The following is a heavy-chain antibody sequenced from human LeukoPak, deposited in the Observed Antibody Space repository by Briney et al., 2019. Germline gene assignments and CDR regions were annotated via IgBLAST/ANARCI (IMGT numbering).Heavy chain of an antibody. CDR3: ARDRGGGHMDV. CDR1: GFILSSYS. J-gene: IGHJ6*03. D-gene: IGHD2-15*01. V-gene: IGHV3-48*01. Sequence: QPGGSLRLSCAASGFILSSYSMNWVRQAPGKGLEWVSYISSSSSIIYYADSVKGRFTISRDNAKNSLYLQMNSLRAGDTAVYYCARDRGGGHMDVWGKGTTVTISS. CDR2: ISSSSSII.